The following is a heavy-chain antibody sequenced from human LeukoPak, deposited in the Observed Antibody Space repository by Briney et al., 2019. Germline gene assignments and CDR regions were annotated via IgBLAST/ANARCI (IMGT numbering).Heavy chain of an antibody. CDR2: INWDGGNT. CDR1: GFIFDDYG. J-gene: IGHJ3*01. V-gene: IGHV3-20*04. CDR3: ARAKDPSGPNAFDF. D-gene: IGHD1-26*01. Sequence: GGSLRLSCAASGFIFDDYGMSWVRQAPGRGLEWVSGINWDGGNTGHVDSVKGRFTISRDSAKNPLYLQMNSLRAEDTALYYCARAKDPSGPNAFDFWGQGTMVTVSS.